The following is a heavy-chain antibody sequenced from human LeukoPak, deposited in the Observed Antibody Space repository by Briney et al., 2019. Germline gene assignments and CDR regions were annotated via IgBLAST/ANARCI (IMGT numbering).Heavy chain of an antibody. V-gene: IGHV3-33*01. CDR1: GFSSINHG. CDR2: IWDDGNNK. Sequence: GGSLRLSCAASGFSSINHGMHWVRHAPAERLEWVAVIWDDGNNKMYANAVNGRFTISRDNSENTLYLQMNGLTAQDTAMYYCARDSYQDYYGRFDPWGQGTLVIVSS. CDR3: ARDSYQDYYGRFDP. J-gene: IGHJ5*02. D-gene: IGHD3-10*01.